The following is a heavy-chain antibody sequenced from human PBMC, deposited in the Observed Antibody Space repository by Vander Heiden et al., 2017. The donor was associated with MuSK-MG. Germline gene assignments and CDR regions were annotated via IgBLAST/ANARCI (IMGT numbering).Heavy chain of an antibody. V-gene: IGHV3-23*01. Sequence: EVQLLESGGALVQPGGSLRLSCAASGSTFSHYALRWVRPAPGKGLEWVSAVSGNGRSPYYADSVKGRFTISRDNSKNTLYLLMNSLRAEETAVYYCAKGTRLLVAATEDYWGQGTLVTVSS. CDR2: VSGNGRSP. CDR1: GSTFSHYA. D-gene: IGHD6-19*01. CDR3: AKGTRLLVAATEDY. J-gene: IGHJ4*02.